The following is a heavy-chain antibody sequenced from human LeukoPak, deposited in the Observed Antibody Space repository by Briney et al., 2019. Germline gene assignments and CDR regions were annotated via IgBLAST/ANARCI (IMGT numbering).Heavy chain of an antibody. Sequence: GGTLRLSCAASGFTFSSYAMSWVRQAPGKGLEWVSIITSGGSTYYADSVKGRFTISRDNSKNTLYLQMNSLRAEDTAVYYCAKDKKWDYYFDYWGQGTLVTVSS. V-gene: IGHV3-23*01. CDR3: AKDKKWDYYFDY. D-gene: IGHD1-26*01. CDR2: ITSGGST. J-gene: IGHJ4*02. CDR1: GFTFSSYA.